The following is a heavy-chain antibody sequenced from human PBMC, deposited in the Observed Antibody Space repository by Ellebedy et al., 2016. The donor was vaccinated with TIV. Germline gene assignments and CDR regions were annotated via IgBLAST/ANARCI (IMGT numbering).Heavy chain of an antibody. CDR2: IIPILGIA. CDR1: GGTFSSYA. D-gene: IGHD3-3*01. V-gene: IGHV1-69*04. J-gene: IGHJ6*02. Sequence: AASVKVSCKASGGTFSSYAIGWARQALGQGLEWMGRIIPILGIANYAQKFQGRVTITADKSTSTAYMELSSLRFEDTAVYYCARHYDFWSGYKVYYYNGMDVWGQGTTVTVSS. CDR3: ARHYDFWSGYKVYYYNGMDV.